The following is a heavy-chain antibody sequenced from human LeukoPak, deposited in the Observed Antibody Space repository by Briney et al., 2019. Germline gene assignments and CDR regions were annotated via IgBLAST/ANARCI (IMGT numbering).Heavy chain of an antibody. Sequence: ASVTVSCKASRYTLTGYYMHWVRQAPGQGVEWMGWINPKSGDTNYAQKFQGRITMTRDTSISTAYMELSRLTPDDTAVYYCARDVDGMDVWGQGTTGTVSS. D-gene: IGHD2-21*01. J-gene: IGHJ6*02. CDR3: ARDVDGMDV. V-gene: IGHV1-2*02. CDR2: INPKSGDT. CDR1: RYTLTGYY.